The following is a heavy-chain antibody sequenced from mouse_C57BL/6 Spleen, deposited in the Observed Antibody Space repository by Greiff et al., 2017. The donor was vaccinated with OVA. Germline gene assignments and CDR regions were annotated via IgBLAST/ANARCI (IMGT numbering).Heavy chain of an antibody. CDR3: ARDELVFAY. J-gene: IGHJ3*01. V-gene: IGHV5-4*01. CDR2: ISDGGSYT. D-gene: IGHD4-1*01. CDR1: GFTFSSYA. Sequence: DVKLVESGGGLVKPGGSLKLSCAASGFTFSSYAMSWVRQTPEKRLEWVATISDGGSYTYYPDNVKGRFTISRDNAKNNLYLQMSHLKSEDTAMYYCARDELVFAYWGQGTLVTVSA.